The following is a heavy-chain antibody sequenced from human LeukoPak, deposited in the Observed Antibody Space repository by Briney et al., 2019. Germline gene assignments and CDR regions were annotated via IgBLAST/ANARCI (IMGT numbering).Heavy chain of an antibody. V-gene: IGHV4-59*11. CDR2: IYYTGST. D-gene: IGHD6-13*01. CDR3: ARVPAAGTGPDY. J-gene: IGHJ4*02. CDR1: GGSISGHY. Sequence: KPSETLSLTCTVSGGSISGHYWNWIRQSPGKGLEWIGYIYYTGSTNYNPSLYSRVTISLDTSKNQFSLRLDSVTAADTAVYYCARVPAAGTGPDYWGQGTLVTVSS.